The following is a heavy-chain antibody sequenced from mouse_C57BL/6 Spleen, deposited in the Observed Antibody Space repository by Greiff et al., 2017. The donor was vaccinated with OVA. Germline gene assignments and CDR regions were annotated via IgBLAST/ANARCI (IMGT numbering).Heavy chain of an antibody. CDR3: ARLGTTDWYFDV. D-gene: IGHD1-1*01. J-gene: IGHJ1*03. Sequence: EVQLLQSGAELVKPGASLKFSCTASGFNFNDYSMHWLKQRTDQGLVWMGRIDTEDGETKYAPKFQGKATITADTSSNTAYLQLSSLTSEDTAVYYCARLGTTDWYFDVWGTGTTVTVSS. CDR2: IDTEDGET. V-gene: IGHV14-2*01. CDR1: GFNFNDYS.